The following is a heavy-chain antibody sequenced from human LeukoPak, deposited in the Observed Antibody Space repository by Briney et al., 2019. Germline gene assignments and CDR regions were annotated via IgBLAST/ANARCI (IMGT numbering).Heavy chain of an antibody. CDR2: ISGSGGST. J-gene: IGHJ5*02. CDR3: AKTGYSSSWYNWFDP. V-gene: IGHV3-23*01. D-gene: IGHD6-13*01. Sequence: GGSLRLSCAASGFTFSSYAMSWVRQAPGKGLEWVSAISGSGGSTYYADSVKGRCTISRDNSKNTLYLQMNSLRAEDTAVYYCAKTGYSSSWYNWFDPWGQGTLVTVSS. CDR1: GFTFSSYA.